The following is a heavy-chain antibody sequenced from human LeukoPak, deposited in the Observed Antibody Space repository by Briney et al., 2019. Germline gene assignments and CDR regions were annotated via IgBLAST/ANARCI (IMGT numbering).Heavy chain of an antibody. J-gene: IGHJ4*02. D-gene: IGHD1-26*01. Sequence: GGSLRLSRAGSGFTFSHYWMHWVRQVPGRGLGWVLRISTDGSTIKYAHSVKGRFTISRDNAKNTLYLQMNSLRPEDTAVYYCVSDSESRSGGDYWGQGTLVTVSS. CDR2: ISTDGSTI. CDR1: GFTFSHYW. CDR3: VSDSESRSGGDY. V-gene: IGHV3-74*03.